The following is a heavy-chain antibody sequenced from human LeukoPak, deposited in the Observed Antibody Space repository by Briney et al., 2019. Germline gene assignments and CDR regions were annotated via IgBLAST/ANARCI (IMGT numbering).Heavy chain of an antibody. CDR3: ARVWGIPYYDFWSGYYAGFDY. V-gene: IGHV1-2*02. CDR1: GYTFTGYY. Sequence: ASVKVSCKASGYTFTGYYMHWVRQAPGQGLEWMGWINPNSGGTNYAQKFQGRVTMTTDTSTSTAYMELRSLRSDDTAAYYCARVWGIPYYDFWSGYYAGFDYWGQGTLVTVSS. D-gene: IGHD3-3*01. CDR2: INPNSGGT. J-gene: IGHJ4*02.